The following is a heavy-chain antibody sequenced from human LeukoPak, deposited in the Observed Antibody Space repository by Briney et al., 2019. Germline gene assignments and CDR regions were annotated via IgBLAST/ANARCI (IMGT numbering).Heavy chain of an antibody. V-gene: IGHV1-8*01. CDR1: GYTLTELS. CDR2: MNPSSGDT. J-gene: IGHJ5*02. CDR3: ARSGFGSGISFDL. D-gene: IGHD3-10*01. Sequence: ASVKVSCKVSGYTLTELSMHWVRQAPGQGLEWMGWMNPSSGDTGYPQKFQGRVTMTRDTSITTAYMELSSLRSEDTAVYYCARSGFGSGISFDLWGQGTLVTVSS.